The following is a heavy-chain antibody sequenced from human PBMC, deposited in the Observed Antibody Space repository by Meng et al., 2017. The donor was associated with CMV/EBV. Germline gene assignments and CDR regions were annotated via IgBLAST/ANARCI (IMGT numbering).Heavy chain of an antibody. CDR3: ARGSGAGTTWSYFDY. Sequence: QLVQSGAEVKEPGSLVKVSCKASGGTFSSYAISWVRQAPGQGLEWMGGIIPIFGTANYAQKFQGRVTITADESSTAYMELSSLRSEDTAVYYCARGSGAGTTWSYFDYWGQGTLVTVSS. CDR2: IIPIFGTA. D-gene: IGHD1-7*01. J-gene: IGHJ4*02. CDR1: GGTFSSYA. V-gene: IGHV1-69*01.